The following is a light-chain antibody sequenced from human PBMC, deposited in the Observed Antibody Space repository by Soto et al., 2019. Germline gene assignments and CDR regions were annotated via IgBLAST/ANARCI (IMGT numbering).Light chain of an antibody. CDR3: SSYTSSGTRV. CDR2: DVS. V-gene: IGLV2-14*01. CDR1: SSDVGGYNY. J-gene: IGLJ3*02. Sequence: QSALTQPACVSGSPGQSITISCTGTSSDVGGYNYVSWYQQHPGKAPKLIIYDVSNRPSGVSNRFSGSKSGSTASLTISGLQAEDEADYYCSSYTSSGTRVFGGGTKVTVL.